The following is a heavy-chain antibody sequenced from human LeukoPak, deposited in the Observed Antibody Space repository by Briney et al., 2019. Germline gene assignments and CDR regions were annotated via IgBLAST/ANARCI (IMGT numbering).Heavy chain of an antibody. D-gene: IGHD2/OR15-2a*01. Sequence: PGGSLRLSCAASGFTFSSYGMNWVRQAPGKGLEWVSSISSSSSYIFYADSVKGRFTISRDNAKNSLYLQMNSLRAEDTAVYYCARSGLSRFGFWGQGTLVTVSS. CDR1: GFTFSSYG. CDR2: ISSSSSYI. CDR3: ARSGLSRFGF. V-gene: IGHV3-21*04. J-gene: IGHJ4*02.